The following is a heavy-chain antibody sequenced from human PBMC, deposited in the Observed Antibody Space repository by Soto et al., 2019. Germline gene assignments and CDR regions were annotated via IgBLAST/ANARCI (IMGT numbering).Heavy chain of an antibody. J-gene: IGHJ6*02. CDR1: GGTFSNYA. Sequence: QVQLVQSGAEVKKPGSSVKVSCKASGGTFSNYAISWVRQAPGQGLEWIGGIIPIFGTANYAQKFQGRVTITADESTSTAYMELSSLRSEDTAVYYCATHMTTVGYYYTMDVWGQGTTVTVSS. CDR2: IIPIFGTA. V-gene: IGHV1-69*12. D-gene: IGHD4-4*01. CDR3: ATHMTTVGYYYTMDV.